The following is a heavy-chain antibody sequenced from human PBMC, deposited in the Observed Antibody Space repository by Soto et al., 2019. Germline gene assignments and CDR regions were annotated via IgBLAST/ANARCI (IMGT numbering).Heavy chain of an antibody. CDR2: IYYSGST. Sequence: SETLSLTCTVSGGSISSYYWSLIRQPPGNGLEWIGYIYYSGSTNYNPSLKSRVTISVDTSNNQFSLKLSSVTAADTAVYYCARARREGSSFDYWRERTLVIVCS. CDR3: ARARREGSSFDY. J-gene: IGHJ4*02. CDR1: GGSISSYY. D-gene: IGHD3-10*01. V-gene: IGHV4-59*01.